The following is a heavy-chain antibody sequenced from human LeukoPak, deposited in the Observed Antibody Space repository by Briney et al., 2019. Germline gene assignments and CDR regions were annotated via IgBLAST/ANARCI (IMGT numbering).Heavy chain of an antibody. V-gene: IGHV4-39*07. D-gene: IGHD3-9*01. CDR3: AREIFYDILSNYYYYMDV. CDR2: IYYSGNT. J-gene: IGHJ6*03. Sequence: SETLSLTCTVSAGSISSDSYYWGWIRQPPGTGLEWIGTIYYSGNTYYNPSLKSRLTISVDTSKNQFSLKLRSVTAADTALYYCAREIFYDILSNYYYYMDVWGKGTTVTISS. CDR1: AGSISSDSYY.